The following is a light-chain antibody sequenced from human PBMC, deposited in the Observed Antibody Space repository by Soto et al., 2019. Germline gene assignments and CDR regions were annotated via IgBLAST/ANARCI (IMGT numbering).Light chain of an antibody. CDR1: QSVLASSNNKNL. J-gene: IGKJ4*01. CDR2: GAS. CDR3: HQYYSSPFS. Sequence: DIVMTQSPDALAMFLCERATINCKYSQSVLASSNNKNLLAWYQQKPGQPPKLLIYGASTRESGVPDRFRGSGSGTDFTLTISSLQDEDGAVYYCHQYYSSPFSFGGGNNVEI. V-gene: IGKV4-1*01.